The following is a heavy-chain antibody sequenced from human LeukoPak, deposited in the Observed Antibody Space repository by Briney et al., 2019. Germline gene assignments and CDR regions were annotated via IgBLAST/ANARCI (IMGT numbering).Heavy chain of an antibody. CDR3: ARENTVTTSFDY. J-gene: IGHJ4*02. Sequence: PGRSLRLSCAASGFTFSSYGMHWVRQAPGKGLEWVAVIWYDGSNKYYADSVKGRFTISRDNSKNTLYLQMNSLRAEDTAVYYCARENTVTTSFDYWGQGTLVTVSS. V-gene: IGHV3-33*01. CDR1: GFTFSSYG. CDR2: IWYDGSNK. D-gene: IGHD4-17*01.